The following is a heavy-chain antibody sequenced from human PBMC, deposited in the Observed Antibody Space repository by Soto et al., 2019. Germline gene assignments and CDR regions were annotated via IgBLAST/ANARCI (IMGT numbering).Heavy chain of an antibody. Sequence: GGSLRLSCAASGFTFSGSAMHWVRQASGKGLDWVGRIRSKANSYATAYAASVKGRFTISRDDSKNTAYLQMNSLKTEDTAVYYCTRLKVGAPNYYYYGMDVWGQGTTVTVSS. CDR1: GFTFSGSA. CDR2: IRSKANSYAT. D-gene: IGHD1-26*01. CDR3: TRLKVGAPNYYYYGMDV. J-gene: IGHJ6*02. V-gene: IGHV3-73*01.